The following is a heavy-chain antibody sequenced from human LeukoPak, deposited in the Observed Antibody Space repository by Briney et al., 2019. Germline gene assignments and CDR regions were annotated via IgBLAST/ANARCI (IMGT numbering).Heavy chain of an antibody. CDR1: GGSFSGSY. CDR2: INHSGIT. D-gene: IGHD3-9*01. CDR3: ARDGLRYFDWLSHPFDY. J-gene: IGHJ4*02. V-gene: IGHV4-34*01. Sequence: SETLSLTCAVHGGSFSGSYWNWIRQPPGKGLEWIGEINHSGITNYNPSLKSRVTISVDTSKNKFSLKVRSVTAADSAVYYCARDGLRYFDWLSHPFDYWGQGTLVTVSS.